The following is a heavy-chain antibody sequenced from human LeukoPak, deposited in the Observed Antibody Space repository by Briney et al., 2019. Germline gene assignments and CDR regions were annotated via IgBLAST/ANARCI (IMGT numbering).Heavy chain of an antibody. V-gene: IGHV3-21*01. CDR1: GFTFSSYS. D-gene: IGHD1-1*01. CDR2: ISSSGTYI. CDR3: ARVLEPGHCFDY. Sequence: GGSLRLSCAASGFTFSSYSINWVRQAPGKGLEWVSSISSSGTYIYYADSVKGRLTISRDNAKNSLYLQMNSLGAEDSAVYYCARVLEPGHCFDYWGQGALVTVSS. J-gene: IGHJ4*02.